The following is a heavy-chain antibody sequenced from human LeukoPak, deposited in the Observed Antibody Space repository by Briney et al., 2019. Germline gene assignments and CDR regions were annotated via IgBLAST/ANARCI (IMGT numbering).Heavy chain of an antibody. CDR1: GYTLTELS. Sequence: GASVKVSCKVSGYTLTELSIHWVRLAPGKGLEWMGGFDPEDGETIYAQKFQGRVTMTEDTSTDTGYMELSSLRSEDTAVYYCATDQRGAGLGFVYGSGSFNGLDVWGQGTTVTVSS. J-gene: IGHJ6*02. CDR3: ATDQRGAGLGFVYGSGSFNGLDV. V-gene: IGHV1-24*01. CDR2: FDPEDGET. D-gene: IGHD3-10*01.